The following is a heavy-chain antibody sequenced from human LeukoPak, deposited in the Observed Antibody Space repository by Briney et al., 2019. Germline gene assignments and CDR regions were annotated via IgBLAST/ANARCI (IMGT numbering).Heavy chain of an antibody. D-gene: IGHD3-22*01. CDR1: GFTFSDHY. V-gene: IGHV3-11*05. Sequence: GGSLRLSCAASGFTFSDHYMSWIRQAPGKGLEWVSYISSSSSYTNYADSVKGRFTISRDNAKNSLYLQMNSLRAEDTAVYYCARDITMMGYWGQGTLVTVSS. J-gene: IGHJ4*02. CDR2: ISSSSSYT. CDR3: ARDITMMGY.